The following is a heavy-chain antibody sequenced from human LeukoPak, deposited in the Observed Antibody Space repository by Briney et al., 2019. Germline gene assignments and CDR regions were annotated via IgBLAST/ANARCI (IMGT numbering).Heavy chain of an antibody. CDR1: GGTFSSYA. Sequence: SVKVSCKASGGTFSSYAISWVRQAPGQGLEWMGGIIPIFGTANYAQKFQGRVTITADESTSTAYMELSSRRSEDTAVYYCARGSSGWYREFDRWGQGTLVTVSS. CDR3: ARGSSGWYREFDR. D-gene: IGHD6-19*01. J-gene: IGHJ4*02. CDR2: IIPIFGTA. V-gene: IGHV1-69*01.